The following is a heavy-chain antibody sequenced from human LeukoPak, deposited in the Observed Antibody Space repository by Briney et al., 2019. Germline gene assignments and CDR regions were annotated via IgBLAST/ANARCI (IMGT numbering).Heavy chain of an antibody. CDR1: GGSISSSSYY. Sequence: SETLSLTCTVSGGSISSSSYYWGWIRQPPGKGLEWIGSIYYSGSTYYNPSLKSRVTISVDTSKNQFSLKLSSVTAADTAVYYCARDSESRFDPWGQGTLVTVSS. V-gene: IGHV4-39*07. CDR2: IYYSGST. J-gene: IGHJ5*02. CDR3: ARDSESRFDP.